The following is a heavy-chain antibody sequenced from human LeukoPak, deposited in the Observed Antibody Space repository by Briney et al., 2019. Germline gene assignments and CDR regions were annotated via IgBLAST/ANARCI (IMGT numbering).Heavy chain of an antibody. J-gene: IGHJ6*04. D-gene: IGHD1-14*01. V-gene: IGHV3-7*03. Sequence: GGCLRLSRVSSGFASSSYWMTCVRQAPGGGLEWVASINQDGNDKHYVDSVKGRFKISRNVADNSLYVQMNSLRAEDTAVYYCGRVRYHYGMDVWGKGTTVTVSS. CDR1: GFASSSYW. CDR3: GRVRYHYGMDV. CDR2: INQDGNDK.